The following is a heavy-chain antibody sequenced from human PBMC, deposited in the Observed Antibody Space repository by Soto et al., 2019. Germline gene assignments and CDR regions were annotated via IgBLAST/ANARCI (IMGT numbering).Heavy chain of an antibody. CDR3: ARVGYSSSSSYFDY. Sequence: SETLSLTCTVSGGSISSSSYYWGWIRQPPGKGLEWIGSIYYSGSTYYNPSLKSRVTISVDTSKNQFSLKLSSVTAADTAVYYCARVGYSSSSSYFDYWGQGTLVTVSS. D-gene: IGHD6-13*01. CDR2: IYYSGST. V-gene: IGHV4-39*01. J-gene: IGHJ4*02. CDR1: GGSISSSSYY.